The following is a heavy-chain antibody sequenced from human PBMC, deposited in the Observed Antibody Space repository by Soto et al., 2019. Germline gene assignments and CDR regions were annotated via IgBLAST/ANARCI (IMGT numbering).Heavy chain of an antibody. J-gene: IGHJ5*02. CDR2: ISHSGST. CDR1: GGSFSGYY. CDR3: ARWGSYTTAVANWFDP. D-gene: IGHD3-3*01. V-gene: IGHV4-34*01. Sequence: SETLSLTCGVYGGSFSGYYWNWIRQPPGKGLEWIAEISHSGSTRYNPSLRSRVTISADPSKGQFSLKVSSVTAADTAIYYCARWGSYTTAVANWFDPWGQGTLVTSPQ.